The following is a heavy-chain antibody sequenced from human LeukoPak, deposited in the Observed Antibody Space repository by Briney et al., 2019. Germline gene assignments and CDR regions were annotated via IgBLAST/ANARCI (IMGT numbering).Heavy chain of an antibody. CDR2: INPNSGGT. D-gene: IGHD3-16*01. CDR3: ARGVYDYVWGSYTPLYYFDY. CDR1: GYTFTGYY. V-gene: IGHV1-2*02. J-gene: IGHJ4*02. Sequence: ASVKVSCKASGYTFTGYYMHWVRQAPGQGLEWMGWINPNSGGTNYAQKFQGRVTMTRDTSISTAYMELNRLRSDDTAVYYCARGVYDYVWGSYTPLYYFDYWGQGTLVTVSS.